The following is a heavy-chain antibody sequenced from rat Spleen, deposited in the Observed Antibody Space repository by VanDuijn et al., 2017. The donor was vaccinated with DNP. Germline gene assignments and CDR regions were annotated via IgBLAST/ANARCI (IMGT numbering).Heavy chain of an antibody. V-gene: IGHV5-27*01. CDR1: GFTFNNYY. CDR3: TTDRDGSYGVAY. CDR2: ISTGGGST. Sequence: EVQLVESGGGLVQPGRSLKLSCAASGFTFNNYYMAWVRQAPTKGLEWVAYISTGGGSTYYRDSVKGRFTISRDNAKSTLYLQMDSLRSEDTATYYCTTDRDGSYGVAYWGQGTLVTVSS. D-gene: IGHD1-3*01. J-gene: IGHJ3*01.